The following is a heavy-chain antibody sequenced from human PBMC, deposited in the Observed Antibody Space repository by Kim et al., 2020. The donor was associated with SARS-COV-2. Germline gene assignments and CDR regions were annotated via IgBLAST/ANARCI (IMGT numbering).Heavy chain of an antibody. Sequence: SETLSLTCTVSGGSISSYYWSWIRQPPGKGLEWIGYIYYSGSTNYNPSLKSRVTISVDTSKNKFSLKLSSVTAADTAVYYCARASRSTIFGVVTAPGAFVIWGQVTWVTVSS. V-gene: IGHV4-59*01. J-gene: IGHJ3*02. CDR1: GGSISSYY. D-gene: IGHD3-3*01. CDR3: ARASRSTIFGVVTAPGAFVI. CDR2: IYYSGST.